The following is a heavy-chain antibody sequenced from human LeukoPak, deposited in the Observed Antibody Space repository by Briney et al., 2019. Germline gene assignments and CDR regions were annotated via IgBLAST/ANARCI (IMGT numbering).Heavy chain of an antibody. CDR3: ARVRKIRGGYYFDY. CDR2: INPSGST. Sequence: ASVKVSCKASGYTFTSYYMHWVRLAPGQGPEWLGIINPSGSTVYAQKFQGRVTMTRDTSISTAYMELSRLRSDDTAVYYCARVRKIRGGYYFDYWGQGTLVTVSS. D-gene: IGHD1-14*01. CDR1: GYTFTSYY. V-gene: IGHV1-2*02. J-gene: IGHJ4*02.